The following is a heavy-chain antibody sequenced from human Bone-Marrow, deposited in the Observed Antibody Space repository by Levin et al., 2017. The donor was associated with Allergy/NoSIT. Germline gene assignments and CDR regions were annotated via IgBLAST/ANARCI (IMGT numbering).Heavy chain of an antibody. CDR2: INPNSGGT. CDR3: ARDNEWLLHFDY. CDR1: GYTFTGYY. J-gene: IGHJ4*02. V-gene: IGHV1-2*02. Sequence: PGESLKISCKASGYTFTGYYMHWVRQAPGQGLEWMGWINPNSGGTNYAQKFQGRVTMTRDTSISTAYMELSRLRSDDTAVYYCARDNEWLLHFDYWGQGTLVTVSS. D-gene: IGHD3-22*01.